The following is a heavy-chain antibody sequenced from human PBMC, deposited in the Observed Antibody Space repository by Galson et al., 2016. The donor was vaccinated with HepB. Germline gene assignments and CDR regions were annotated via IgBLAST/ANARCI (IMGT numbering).Heavy chain of an antibody. Sequence: SLRLSCAASGFTCSSYAMSWVRQAPGKGLAGVSALSGSGGSTYYADSVKGRFTISRDNSKNTLYLQMNSLRAEDTAVYYCAKDIQMGVPAAFDYWGQGTLVTVSS. CDR3: AKDIQMGVPAAFDY. V-gene: IGHV3-23*01. CDR1: GFTCSSYA. CDR2: LSGSGGST. J-gene: IGHJ4*02. D-gene: IGHD2-2*01.